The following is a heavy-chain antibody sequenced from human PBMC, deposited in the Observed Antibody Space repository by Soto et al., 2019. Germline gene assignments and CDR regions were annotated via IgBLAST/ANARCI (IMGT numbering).Heavy chain of an antibody. D-gene: IGHD3-10*01. CDR2: IRSKAYGWTT. CDR3: ASLYYYCSRSYYNFDY. V-gene: IGHV3-49*04. CDR1: GFTFGDYA. Sequence: GGSLRLSCTASGFTFGDYAMSWVRQAPGKGLEWVGFIRSKAYGWTTEYAATVKGRFTISRDDSKSIAYLQMNSLKTEDTAVYYCASLYYYCSRSYYNFDYWGQGTLVTVSS. J-gene: IGHJ4*02.